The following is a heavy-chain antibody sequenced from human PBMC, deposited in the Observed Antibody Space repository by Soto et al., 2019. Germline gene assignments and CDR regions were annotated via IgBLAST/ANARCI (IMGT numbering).Heavy chain of an antibody. CDR3: ARDHKPGGSLDY. J-gene: IGHJ4*02. V-gene: IGHV1-2*02. CDR2: INPNSGGT. CDR1: GYTVTGYY. D-gene: IGHD1-26*01. Sequence: ASVKVSCKASGYTVTGYYMHWVRQAPGQGLEWMGWINPNSGGTNYAQKFQGRVTMTRDTSISTAYMELSRLRSDDTAVYYCARDHKPGGSLDYRGKGTLVTVSS.